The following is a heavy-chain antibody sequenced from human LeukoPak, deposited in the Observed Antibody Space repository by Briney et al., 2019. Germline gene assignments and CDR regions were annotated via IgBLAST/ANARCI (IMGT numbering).Heavy chain of an antibody. V-gene: IGHV3-11*01. CDR1: GFTFSDYY. J-gene: IGHJ4*02. Sequence: GGSLRLSCAASGFTFSDYYMSWIRQAPGKGLEWVSYISSSGSTIYYADSVKGRFTISRDNAKNSLYLQMNSLRADDTAVYYCARDRNSGSTSCYANYWGQGTLVTVSS. D-gene: IGHD2-2*01. CDR3: ARDRNSGSTSCYANY. CDR2: ISSSGSTI.